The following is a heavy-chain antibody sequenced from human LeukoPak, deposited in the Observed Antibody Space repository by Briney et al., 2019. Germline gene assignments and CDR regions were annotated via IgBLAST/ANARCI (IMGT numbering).Heavy chain of an antibody. V-gene: IGHV3-48*03. J-gene: IGHJ4*02. CDR3: ARDLSGSYYNWAYYLDY. CDR1: GFTFSSYE. Sequence: GGSLRLSCAASGFTFSSYEMNWVRQAPGKGLEWVSYISGSGSTIYYADSVKGRFTISRDNAKNSLYLQMNSLRAEDTAVYYCARDLSGSYYNWAYYLDYWGEGTLVTVSS. CDR2: ISGSGSTI. D-gene: IGHD3-10*01.